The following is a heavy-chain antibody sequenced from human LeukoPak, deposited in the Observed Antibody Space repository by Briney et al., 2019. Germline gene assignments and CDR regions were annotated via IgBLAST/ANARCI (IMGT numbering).Heavy chain of an antibody. CDR1: GFTFSSYA. CDR3: AKEWPWENFYYGMNV. J-gene: IGHJ6*02. V-gene: IGHV3-23*01. CDR2: ISGSGGST. Sequence: PGGSLRLSCAASGFTFSSYAMSWVRQAPGKGPEWVSAISGSGGSTFYADSVKGRFTISRDNSKDTLYLQMSSLRPEDTALYYCAKEWPWENFYYGMNVWGQGITVTVSS. D-gene: IGHD1-26*01.